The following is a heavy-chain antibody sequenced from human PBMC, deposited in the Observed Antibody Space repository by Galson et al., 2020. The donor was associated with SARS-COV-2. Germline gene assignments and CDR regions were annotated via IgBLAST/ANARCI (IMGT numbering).Heavy chain of an antibody. J-gene: IGHJ1*01. V-gene: IGHV3-53*04. CDR1: GFSVSNSY. CDR3: ASLNDYGGNIYFQH. Sequence: GGSLKISCAAPGFSVSNSYVSWVRQAPGKGLDWVSLIYSDGRTYYADSAKGRFTISRHNSKNTLDLQMNSLRAEDTAVYYCASLNDYGGNIYFQHWGQGTLITVSS. D-gene: IGHD4-17*01. CDR2: IYSDGRT.